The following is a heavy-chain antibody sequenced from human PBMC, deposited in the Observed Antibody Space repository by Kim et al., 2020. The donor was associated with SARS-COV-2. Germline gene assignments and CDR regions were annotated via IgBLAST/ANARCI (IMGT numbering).Heavy chain of an antibody. J-gene: IGHJ3*02. CDR2: I. V-gene: IGHV3-21*01. Sequence: IYYADSVKGRFTISRDNAKNSLYLQMNSLRAEDTAVYYCARPEEGYAFDIWGQGTMVTVSS. CDR3: ARPEEGYAFDI.